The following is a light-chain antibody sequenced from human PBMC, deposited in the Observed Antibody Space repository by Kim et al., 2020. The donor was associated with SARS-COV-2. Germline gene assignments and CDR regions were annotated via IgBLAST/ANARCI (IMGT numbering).Light chain of an antibody. Sequence: EIVMTQSPAALSVSPGEGVTLSCRASQRINNNLAWYHQKPGQAPRLVIYGASTRATGIPARFSGSGSGTEFTLTISSLQPEDSAVYYCQQYYLWPRTFGVGTKVYI. CDR1: QRINNN. CDR2: GAS. V-gene: IGKV3-15*01. CDR3: QQYYLWPRT. J-gene: IGKJ4*02.